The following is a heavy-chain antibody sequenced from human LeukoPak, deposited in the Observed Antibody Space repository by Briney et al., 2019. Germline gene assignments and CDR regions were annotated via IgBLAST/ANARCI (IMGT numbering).Heavy chain of an antibody. Sequence: GASVNVSCKASVYTXXIYXXSXXRXXXGXGXXWMGGXXAYHGSTKYAQKIQGRVTMTTDTSTSTVYMELRSLRSDDTAVYYCARDFVEHIVVVSHGWDYWGQGTLVTVSS. D-gene: IGHD2-21*01. CDR3: ARDFVEHIVVVSHGWDY. V-gene: IGHV1-18*01. CDR1: VYTXXIYX. J-gene: IGHJ4*02. CDR2: XXAYHGST.